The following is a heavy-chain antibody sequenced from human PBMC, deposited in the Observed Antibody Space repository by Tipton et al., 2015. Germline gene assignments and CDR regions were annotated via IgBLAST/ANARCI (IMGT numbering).Heavy chain of an antibody. J-gene: IGHJ4*02. CDR3: AGDRMWHQHSLGY. CDR1: GFSFSASG. D-gene: IGHD2-21*01. Sequence: SLRLSCAVSGFSFSASGVHWVRQAPGKGLEWVTIISYDGDFKSYADSVKGRFTISRDSSNNTLYLQMHSLRVEDTAVYYCAGDRMWHQHSLGYWGQGTLVTVSS. CDR2: ISYDGDFK. V-gene: IGHV3-33*05.